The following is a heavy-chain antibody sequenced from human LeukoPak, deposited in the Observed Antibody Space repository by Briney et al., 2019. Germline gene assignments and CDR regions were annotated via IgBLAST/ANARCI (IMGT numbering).Heavy chain of an antibody. CDR3: AKVTVCFGCYFDY. CDR2: INGPGDNP. J-gene: IGHJ4*02. Sequence: GGSLRLSCAASGFTFSSHGITWVRQAPGKGLEWVSTINGPGDNPYYAETVKGRFTISRDNSKNTVYLQMNSLKAEDTAIYYCAKVTVCFGCYFDYWGQGALVTVSS. D-gene: IGHD3-10*02. CDR1: GFTFSSHG. V-gene: IGHV3-23*01.